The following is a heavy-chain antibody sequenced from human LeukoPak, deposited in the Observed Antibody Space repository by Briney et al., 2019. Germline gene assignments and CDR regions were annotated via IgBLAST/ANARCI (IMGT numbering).Heavy chain of an antibody. J-gene: IGHJ3*02. CDR2: IYHSGST. CDR1: GYSISSGYY. Sequence: SETLSLTCTVSGYSISSGYYWGWIRQPPGKGLEWIGSIYHSGSTYYNPSLKSRVTISVDTSKNQFSLKLSSVTAADTAVYYCASITDYYDSSGYYYVRNAFDIWGQGTMVTVSS. CDR3: ASITDYYDSSGYYYVRNAFDI. D-gene: IGHD3-22*01. V-gene: IGHV4-38-2*02.